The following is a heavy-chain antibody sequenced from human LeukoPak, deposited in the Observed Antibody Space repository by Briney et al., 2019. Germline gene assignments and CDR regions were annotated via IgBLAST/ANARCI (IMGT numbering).Heavy chain of an antibody. J-gene: IGHJ4*02. CDR3: VKDFGGLYGGNPTTPYFAS. CDR2: ISWDSGTK. V-gene: IGHV3-43*01. CDR1: GFTFDDYT. Sequence: PGGSLRLSCAAPGFTFDDYTMHWVRQTPGKGLEWVSLISWDSGTKYYADSVKGRFTISRDNSRNSLYLQMSGLRTDDTAFYYCVKDFGGLYGGNPTTPYFASWGQGTLVTVSS. D-gene: IGHD4-23*01.